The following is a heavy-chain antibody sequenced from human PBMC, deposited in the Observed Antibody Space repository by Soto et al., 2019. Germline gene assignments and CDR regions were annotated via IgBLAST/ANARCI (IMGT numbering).Heavy chain of an antibody. CDR2: IYYSGST. V-gene: IGHV4-39*07. Sequence: SETLSLTCTVSGCSISSSSYYWGWIRQPPGKGLEWIGNIYYSGSTNYNPSLKSRVTISVDTSKNQFSLKLSSVTAADTAVYYCARRSSSGWGYFDYWGQGTLVTVSS. D-gene: IGHD6-19*01. J-gene: IGHJ4*02. CDR3: ARRSSSGWGYFDY. CDR1: GCSISSSSYY.